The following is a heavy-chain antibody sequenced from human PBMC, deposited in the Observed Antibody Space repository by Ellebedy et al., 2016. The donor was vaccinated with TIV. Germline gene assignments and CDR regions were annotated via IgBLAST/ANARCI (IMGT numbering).Heavy chain of an antibody. CDR1: GGSINNTNSY. Sequence: MPGGSLRLSCTVSGGSINNTNSYSGCVRQPPGKGLEWIGAIFYTWKTYYNPSLKGRVTISVARSKNQFSLNLNSVTAADTAVYFCAKDTIAVAVGDSWGQGTLVTVSS. D-gene: IGHD2-21*01. CDR3: AKDTIAVAVGDS. J-gene: IGHJ4*02. V-gene: IGHV4-39*07. CDR2: IFYTWKT.